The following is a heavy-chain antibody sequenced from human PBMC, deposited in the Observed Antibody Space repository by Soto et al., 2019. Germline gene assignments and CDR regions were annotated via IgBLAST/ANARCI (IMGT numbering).Heavy chain of an antibody. CDR3: ARSWEADAFDI. V-gene: IGHV3-21*01. CDR2: ISSSSSYI. Sequence: EVQLVESGGGLVKPGGSLRLSCAASGFTFSSYSMNWVRQAPGKGLEWVSSISSSSSYIYYADSVKGRFTISRDNAKNSVYLQMNSLRAEDTTVYYCARSWEADAFDISGQGTMVTVSS. J-gene: IGHJ3*02. D-gene: IGHD1-26*01. CDR1: GFTFSSYS.